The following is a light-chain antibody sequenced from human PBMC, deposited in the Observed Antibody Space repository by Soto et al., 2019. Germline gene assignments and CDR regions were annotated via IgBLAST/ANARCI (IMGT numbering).Light chain of an antibody. CDR3: QHLNTSPDT. J-gene: IGKJ2*01. CDR2: AAS. Sequence: DIQLTQSPSFLSASVGDRVTITCRASQGINNYLAWYQQKPGKAPRLLMFAASNLQSVVPSRFSGSGSGTECTVTISSLQPEEFATSYCQHLNTSPDTFGQGTKLEIK. CDR1: QGINNY. V-gene: IGKV1-9*01.